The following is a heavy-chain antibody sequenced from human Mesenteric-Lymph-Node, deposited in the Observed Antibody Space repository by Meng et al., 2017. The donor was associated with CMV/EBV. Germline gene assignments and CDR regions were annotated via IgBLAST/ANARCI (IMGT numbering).Heavy chain of an antibody. Sequence: SETLSLTCTVSGGSISSGGYYWSWIRQHPGKGLEWIGYIYYSGSTYYNPSLKSRVTISVDTSKNQFSLKLSSVTAADTAVYYCAREYSSSWSLIYYYGMDVWGQGTTVTVSS. CDR2: IYYSGST. CDR1: GGSISSGGYY. CDR3: AREYSSSWSLIYYYGMDV. D-gene: IGHD6-13*01. J-gene: IGHJ6*02. V-gene: IGHV4-31*03.